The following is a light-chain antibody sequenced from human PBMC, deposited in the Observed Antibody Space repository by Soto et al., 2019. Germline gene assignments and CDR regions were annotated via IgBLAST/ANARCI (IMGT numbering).Light chain of an antibody. CDR1: QGITND. Sequence: DIQMTQSPSSLSASVGDRVTITCRASQGITNDLGWYQQKPGKVPKLLIYAASTLQCGVPSRFSGSGSGTDFTLSIGCLQPEDFATYFCQQCYSTPLTFAQGTKVDI. CDR3: QQCYSTPLT. CDR2: AAS. J-gene: IGKJ1*01. V-gene: IGKV1-27*01.